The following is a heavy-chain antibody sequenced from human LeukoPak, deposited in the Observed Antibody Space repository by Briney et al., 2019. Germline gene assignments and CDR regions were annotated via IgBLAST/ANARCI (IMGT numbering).Heavy chain of an antibody. D-gene: IGHD3-22*01. J-gene: IGHJ3*02. CDR2: IYSGGST. Sequence: GGSLRLSCAASGFTVSSNYMSWVRQAPGKGLEWVSVIYSGGSTYYADPVKGRFTISRDNSKNTLYLQMNSLRAEDTAVYYCARGHSSGYYAKAFDIWGQGTMVTVSS. CDR3: ARGHSSGYYAKAFDI. V-gene: IGHV3-53*01. CDR1: GFTVSSNY.